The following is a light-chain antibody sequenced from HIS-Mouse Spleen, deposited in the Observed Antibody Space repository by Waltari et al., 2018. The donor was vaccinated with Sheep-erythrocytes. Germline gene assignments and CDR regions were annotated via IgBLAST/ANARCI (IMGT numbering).Light chain of an antibody. CDR2: AAS. J-gene: IGKJ2*01. CDR3: QQLNSYPHT. Sequence: DIQLTQSPSFLSASVGDRVTITCRASQGISSYLAWYQQKPGKAPKLLIYAASTLQSGVPSRFSGSGSGTEFTRTIGSMQPEDFATYYCQQLNSYPHTFGQGTKLEIK. CDR1: QGISSY. V-gene: IGKV1-9*01.